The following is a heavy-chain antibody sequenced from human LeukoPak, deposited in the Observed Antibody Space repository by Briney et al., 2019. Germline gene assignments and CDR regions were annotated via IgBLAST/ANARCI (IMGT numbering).Heavy chain of an antibody. CDR1: GGSISSYY. CDR3: ASSGYSSGWSNFDY. J-gene: IGHJ4*02. Sequence: SETLSLTCTVSGGSISSYYGSWIRQPPGKGLEWIGYIYYSGSTNYNPSLKSRVTISVDTSKNQFSLKLSSVTAADTAVYYCASSGYSSGWSNFDYWGQGTLVTVSS. D-gene: IGHD6-19*01. V-gene: IGHV4-59*01. CDR2: IYYSGST.